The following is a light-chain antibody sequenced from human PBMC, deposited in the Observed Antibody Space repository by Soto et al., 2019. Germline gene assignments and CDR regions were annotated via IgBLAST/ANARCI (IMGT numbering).Light chain of an antibody. CDR2: GAS. J-gene: IGKJ1*01. Sequence: TQSPSTLSASVGDRVTITCRASQSVRSYFAWYQQKPGQAPRLLIYGASTRATGIPARFSGSGSGTDFTLTISRLEPEDFAVYYCQQYGSSSWTFGQGTKVDIK. CDR3: QQYGSSSWT. CDR1: QSVRSY. V-gene: IGKV3-20*01.